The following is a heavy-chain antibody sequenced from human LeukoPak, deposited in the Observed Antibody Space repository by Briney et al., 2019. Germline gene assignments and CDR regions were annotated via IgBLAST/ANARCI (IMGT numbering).Heavy chain of an antibody. CDR2: ISYDGSNK. J-gene: IGHJ6*02. Sequence: PGGSLRLSCAAPGFTFSSYGMHWVRQAPGKGLEWVAVISYDGSNKYYADSVKGRFTISRDNSKNTLYLQMNSLRAEDTAVYYCAKDRRPYSSWNYYYGMDVWGQGTTVTVSS. D-gene: IGHD6-19*01. CDR3: AKDRRPYSSWNYYYGMDV. CDR1: GFTFSSYG. V-gene: IGHV3-30*18.